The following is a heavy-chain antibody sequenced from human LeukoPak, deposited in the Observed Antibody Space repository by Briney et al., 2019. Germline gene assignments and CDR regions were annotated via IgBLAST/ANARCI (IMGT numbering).Heavy chain of an antibody. D-gene: IGHD3-3*01. CDR2: ISSNGGST. Sequence: PGGSLRLSCAASGFTFSSYAMHWVRQAPGKGLEYVSAISSNGGSTYYANSVKGRSTISRDNSKNTLYLQMGSLRAEDMAVYYCARATHNYDFWSGYYSDAFDIWGQGTMVTVSS. CDR3: ARATHNYDFWSGYYSDAFDI. J-gene: IGHJ3*02. CDR1: GFTFSSYA. V-gene: IGHV3-64*01.